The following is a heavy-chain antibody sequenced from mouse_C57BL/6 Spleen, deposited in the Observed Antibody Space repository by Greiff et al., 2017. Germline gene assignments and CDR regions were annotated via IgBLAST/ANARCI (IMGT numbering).Heavy chain of an antibody. CDR3: TRDCYGSRGYYLDY. CDR2: IYPGNSDT. V-gene: IGHV1-5*01. Sequence: VQLQQSGTVLARPGASVKMSCKTSGYTFTSYWMHWVKQRPGQGLEWIGAIYPGNSDTSYNQKFKGKAKLTAVTSASTAYMELSSLTNEDSAVYYCTRDCYGSRGYYLDYWGQGTTLTVSS. CDR1: GYTFTSYW. D-gene: IGHD1-1*01. J-gene: IGHJ2*01.